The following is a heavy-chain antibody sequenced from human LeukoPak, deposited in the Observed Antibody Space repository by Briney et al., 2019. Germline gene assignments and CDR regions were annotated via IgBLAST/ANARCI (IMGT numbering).Heavy chain of an antibody. CDR2: ISYDGSNK. J-gene: IGHJ4*02. D-gene: IGHD2-21*02. V-gene: IGHV3-30-3*01. CDR1: GFTFSSYA. Sequence: GGSLRLSCAASGFTFSSYAMHWVRQAPGKGLEWVTVISYDGSNKYYADSVKGRFTISRDNSKNTLCLQMNSLRAEDTAVYYCARGFSDSNDYWGQGTLVTVSS. CDR3: ARGFSDSNDY.